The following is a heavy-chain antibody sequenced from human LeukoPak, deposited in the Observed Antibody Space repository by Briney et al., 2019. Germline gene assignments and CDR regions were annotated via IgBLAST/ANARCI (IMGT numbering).Heavy chain of an antibody. CDR2: IKSKTDGGTT. V-gene: IGHV3-15*01. J-gene: IGHJ4*02. D-gene: IGHD5-18*01. Sequence: GGSLRPSCAASGFTFSNAYMSWVRQAPGKGLEWVGRIKSKTDGGTTDYAAPVKGRFTISRDDSKTTLYLQMDSLKAEDTAVYYCTTDTAGFNTFDYWGQGTLVTVSS. CDR3: TTDTAGFNTFDY. CDR1: GFTFSNAY.